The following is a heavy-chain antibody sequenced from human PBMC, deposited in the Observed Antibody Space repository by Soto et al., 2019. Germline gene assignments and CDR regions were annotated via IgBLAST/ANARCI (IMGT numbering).Heavy chain of an antibody. Sequence: GESLKISCNGSGYSFAGYWITWVRQKPGKGLEWMGRIDPSDSQTYYSPSFRGHVTISVTKSITTVFLQWSSLRASDTAMYYCARQIYDSDTGPNFQYYFDSWGQGTPVTVS. CDR3: ARQIYDSDTGPNFQYYFDS. CDR2: IDPSDSQT. CDR1: GYSFAGYW. V-gene: IGHV5-10-1*01. J-gene: IGHJ4*02. D-gene: IGHD3-22*01.